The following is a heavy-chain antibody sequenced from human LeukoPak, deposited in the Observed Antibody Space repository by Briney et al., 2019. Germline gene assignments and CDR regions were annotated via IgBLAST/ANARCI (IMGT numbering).Heavy chain of an antibody. D-gene: IGHD3-22*01. Sequence: SETLSLTCTVSGYSISSGYYWGWIRQPPGKGLEWIGSIYHSGSTYYNPSLKSRVTISVDTSKNQFSLKLSSVTAADTAVYYCATGYYYDSLPYFDYWGQGTLVTVSS. CDR1: GYSISSGYY. CDR2: IYHSGST. J-gene: IGHJ4*02. V-gene: IGHV4-38-2*02. CDR3: ATGYYYDSLPYFDY.